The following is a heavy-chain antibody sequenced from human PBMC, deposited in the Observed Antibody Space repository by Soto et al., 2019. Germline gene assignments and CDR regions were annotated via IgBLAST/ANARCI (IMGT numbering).Heavy chain of an antibody. CDR2: ISAYNGNT. V-gene: IGHV1-18*01. J-gene: IGHJ4*02. D-gene: IGHD6-19*01. CDR3: GGVSSRGWNDARILDY. CDR1: GYTFTSYG. Sequence: ASVKVSCKASGYTFTSYGISWVRQAPGQGLEWMGWISAYNGNTNYAQKLQGRVTMTTDTSTSTAYMGLRSLRSDDTAVYYCGGVSSRGWNDARILDYWGQGTLVPVPQ.